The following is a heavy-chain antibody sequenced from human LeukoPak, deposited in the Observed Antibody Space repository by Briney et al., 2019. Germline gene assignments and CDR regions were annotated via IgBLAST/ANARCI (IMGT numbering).Heavy chain of an antibody. V-gene: IGHV5-10-1*01. CDR3: AGSTGVVLDGIEV. D-gene: IGHD3-3*01. Sequence: AESLKISCVRSLSSSIRCSITRGCQMPGKGLEWMGRIDPSDSYTNYSPSFQGHVTISADKSISTASLQWSTLKASDTALYYCAGSTGVVLDGIEVWGQGTTVTVSS. CDR1: LSSSIRCS. J-gene: IGHJ6*01. CDR2: IDPSDSYT.